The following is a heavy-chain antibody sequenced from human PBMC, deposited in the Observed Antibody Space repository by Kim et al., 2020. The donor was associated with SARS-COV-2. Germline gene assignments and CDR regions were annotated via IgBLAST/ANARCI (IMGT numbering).Heavy chain of an antibody. Sequence: SETLSLTGTVSGGSISSYYWSWIRQPPGKGLEWIGYIYYSGSTNYNPSLKSRVTISVDTSKNQFSLKLSSVTAADTAVYYCARCVRYYDILTGYHQYYYYGMDVWGQGTTVTVSS. CDR3: ARCVRYYDILTGYHQYYYYGMDV. J-gene: IGHJ6*02. V-gene: IGHV4-59*13. CDR2: IYYSGST. D-gene: IGHD3-9*01. CDR1: GGSISSYY.